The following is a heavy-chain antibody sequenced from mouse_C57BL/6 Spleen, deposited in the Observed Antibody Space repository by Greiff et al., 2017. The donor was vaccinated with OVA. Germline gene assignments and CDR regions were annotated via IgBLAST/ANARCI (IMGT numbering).Heavy chain of an antibody. CDR3: ARAAYPYAMDY. D-gene: IGHD1-2*01. J-gene: IGHJ4*01. CDR1: GFTFSDYG. CDR2: ISSGSSTI. Sequence: EVQGVESGGGLVKPGGSLKLSCAASGFTFSDYGMHWVRQAPEKGLEWVAYISSGSSTIYYADTVKGRFTISRDNANNTLFLQMTSLRSEDTAMYYCARAAYPYAMDYWGQGTSVTVSS. V-gene: IGHV5-17*01.